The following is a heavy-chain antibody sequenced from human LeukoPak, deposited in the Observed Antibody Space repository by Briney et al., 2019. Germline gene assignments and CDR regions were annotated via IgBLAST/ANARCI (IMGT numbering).Heavy chain of an antibody. D-gene: IGHD3-9*01. CDR1: GGSISIRNYY. J-gene: IGHJ3*02. CDR2: VYSSGSL. Sequence: SETLSLTCTVSGGSISIRNYYWAWIRQPPGRQLEWIGSVYSSGSLYYNPSLKSRVTISVDTSKNQFSLKLNSVTAADTAVYYCARGGDILTGYFHDAFDIWGQGTMVTVSS. V-gene: IGHV4-39*07. CDR3: ARGGDILTGYFHDAFDI.